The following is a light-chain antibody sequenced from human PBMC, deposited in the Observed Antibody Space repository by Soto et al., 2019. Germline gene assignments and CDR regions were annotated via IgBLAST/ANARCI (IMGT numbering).Light chain of an antibody. CDR2: SNN. V-gene: IGLV1-44*01. J-gene: IGLJ1*01. CDR1: ISNIGSNT. CDR3: AAWDDSLNGYV. Sequence: QSVLTQPPSACGTPGQRFTISCSGSISNIGSNTVNWYQQLPGTAPKLLIYSNNQRPSGVPDRFSGSKSGTSASLAISGLQSEDEADYYCAAWDDSLNGYVFGTGTKVTVL.